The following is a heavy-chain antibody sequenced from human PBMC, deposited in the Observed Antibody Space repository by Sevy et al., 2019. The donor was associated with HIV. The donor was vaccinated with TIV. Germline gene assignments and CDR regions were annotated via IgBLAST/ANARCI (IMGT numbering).Heavy chain of an antibody. J-gene: IGHJ6*02. CDR2: ISVYNGNT. D-gene: IGHD3-3*01. Sequence: ASVKVSCKASGYTFTSYGISWVRQAPGQGLEWMGWISVYNGNTNYAQKVQGRVTLTTETSTSTVYMELRSLRSDDTAVYYCARGPEARSGYYYHYYGMDVWGQGTTVTVSS. CDR3: ARGPEARSGYYYHYYGMDV. CDR1: GYTFTSYG. V-gene: IGHV1-18*01.